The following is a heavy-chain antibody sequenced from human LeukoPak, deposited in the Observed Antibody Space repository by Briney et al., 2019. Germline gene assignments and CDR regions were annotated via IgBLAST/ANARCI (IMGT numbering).Heavy chain of an antibody. Sequence: PGGSLRLSCAASGFTFSSYGMHWVRQAPGKGLEWVAVISYDGSNKYYADSVKGRFTISRDNAKDTLYLQMNSLRAEDTAVYFCATDYSSIDSWGQGTLVTVSS. J-gene: IGHJ4*02. CDR3: ATDYSSIDS. V-gene: IGHV3-30*03. CDR1: GFTFSSYG. CDR2: ISYDGSNK. D-gene: IGHD6-13*01.